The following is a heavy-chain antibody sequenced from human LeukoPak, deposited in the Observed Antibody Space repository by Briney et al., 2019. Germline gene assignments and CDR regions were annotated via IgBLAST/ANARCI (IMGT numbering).Heavy chain of an antibody. CDR1: GGSFSGHY. V-gene: IGHV4-34*01. J-gene: IGHJ6*02. Sequence: PSETLSLTCAVFGGSFSGHYWSWIRQPPGKGLEWIGEINHRGSTTYNPSLKSRVTISVDTSKSQFCLKLTSLTAADTAVYYCAILDYYYGMDVWGQGTTVTVSS. CDR2: INHRGST. CDR3: AILDYYYGMDV.